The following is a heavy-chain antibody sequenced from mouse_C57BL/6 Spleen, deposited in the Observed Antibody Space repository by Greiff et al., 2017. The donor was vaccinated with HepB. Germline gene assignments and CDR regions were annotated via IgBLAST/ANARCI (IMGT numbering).Heavy chain of an antibody. CDR3: ARPDSSGYAYYYAMDY. V-gene: IGHV1-81*01. Sequence: QVQLQQSGAELARPGASVKLSCKASGYTFTSYGISWVKQRTGQGLEWIGEIYPRSGNTYYNEKFKGKATLTADKSSSTAYMELRSLTSEDSAVYFCARPDSSGYAYYYAMDYWGQGTSVTVSS. J-gene: IGHJ4*01. CDR2: IYPRSGNT. CDR1: GYTFTSYG. D-gene: IGHD3-2*02.